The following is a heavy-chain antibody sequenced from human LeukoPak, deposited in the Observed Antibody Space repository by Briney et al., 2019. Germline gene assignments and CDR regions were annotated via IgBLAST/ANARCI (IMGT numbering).Heavy chain of an antibody. CDR2: INEDASTI. Sequence: GGSLRLSCAASGFTFSRYWMHWVRQVPGKGLEWVARINEDASTITYADSVKGRFTISRDNAKNTLYLQMNGLRAEDTAVYYCARDLVRSMDVWGKGTTVTVSS. J-gene: IGHJ6*03. V-gene: IGHV3-74*01. CDR3: ARDLVRSMDV. CDR1: GFTFSRYW.